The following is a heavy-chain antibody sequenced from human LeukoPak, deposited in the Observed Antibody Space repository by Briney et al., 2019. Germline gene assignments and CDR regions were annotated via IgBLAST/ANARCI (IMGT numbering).Heavy chain of an antibody. Sequence: SETLSLTWTVSGGSISSSSYYWGWIRQPPGKGLEWIGSIYYSGSTYYNPSLKSRVTISVDTSKNQFSLKLSSVTAADTAVYYCARYGDYVGYFDYWGQGTLVTVSS. CDR3: ARYGDYVGYFDY. CDR2: IYYSGST. D-gene: IGHD4-17*01. J-gene: IGHJ4*02. CDR1: GGSISSSSYY. V-gene: IGHV4-39*01.